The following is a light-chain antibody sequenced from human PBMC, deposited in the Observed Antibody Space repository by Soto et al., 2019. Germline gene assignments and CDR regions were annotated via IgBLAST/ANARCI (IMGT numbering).Light chain of an antibody. V-gene: IGKV3D-20*02. Sequence: EIVLTQSPGTLSLSPGERATLSCRASQSVSSSYLAWYQQKPGQAPRLLIYGASKRATGIPARFSGSGSGTDFTLTISSLEPEDFAVYYCQQRSNWPTFGQGTRLEIK. CDR2: GAS. J-gene: IGKJ5*01. CDR1: QSVSSSY. CDR3: QQRSNWPT.